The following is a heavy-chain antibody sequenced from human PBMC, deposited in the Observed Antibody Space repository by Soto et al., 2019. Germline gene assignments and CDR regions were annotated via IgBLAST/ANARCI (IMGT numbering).Heavy chain of an antibody. CDR2: ISSSSSTI. CDR1: GFTFSSYS. V-gene: IGHV3-48*01. J-gene: IGHJ4*02. Sequence: PGGSLRLSCAASGFTFSSYSMNWVRQAPGQGLEWVSYISSSSSTIYYADSVKGRFTISRDNAKNSLYLQMNSLRAEDTAVYYCARGPSGFLYAHMYYFDYWGQGTLVTVSS. CDR3: ARGPSGFLYAHMYYFDY. D-gene: IGHD3-10*01.